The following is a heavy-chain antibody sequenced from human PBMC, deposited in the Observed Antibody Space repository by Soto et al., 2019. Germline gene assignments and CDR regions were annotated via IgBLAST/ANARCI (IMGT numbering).Heavy chain of an antibody. J-gene: IGHJ4*02. CDR3: ARRETIFGVVNGYFDY. D-gene: IGHD3-3*01. CDR1: GGSISSGDYY. Sequence: PSETLSLTCTVSGGSISSGDYYWSWIRRPPGKGLEWIGYIYYSGSTYYNPSLKSRVTISVDTSKNQFSLKLSSVTAADTAVYYCARRETIFGVVNGYFDYWGQGTLVTVSS. V-gene: IGHV4-30-4*01. CDR2: IYYSGST.